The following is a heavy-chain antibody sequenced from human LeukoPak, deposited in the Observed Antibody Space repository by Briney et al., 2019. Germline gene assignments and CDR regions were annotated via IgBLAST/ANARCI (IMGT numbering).Heavy chain of an antibody. Sequence: GGSLRLSCVASGFTFSSSWMSWVRQAPGKGLEWVANIKQDGSEKSYVESVRGRFTISRDNAKNSLYLRLNSLRAEDTALYYCARDNPPDYWGQGTLVTVSS. CDR3: ARDNPPDY. CDR2: IKQDGSEK. CDR1: GFTFSSSW. V-gene: IGHV3-7*03. J-gene: IGHJ4*02.